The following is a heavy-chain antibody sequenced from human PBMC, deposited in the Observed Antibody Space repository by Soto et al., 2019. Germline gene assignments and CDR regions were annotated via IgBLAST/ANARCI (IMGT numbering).Heavy chain of an antibody. CDR2: IIAGSDNT. CDR1: GYRLTSQT. D-gene: IGHD2-21*01. CDR3: ARLRFCGGDSCYPLDI. V-gene: IGHV1-3*01. J-gene: IGHJ3*02. Sequence: QVQLVQSGAEVKKPGASVKVSCKASGYRLTSQTIHWVRQAPGQRLEWMGGIIAGSDNTKYSQNFQDRLTITRDTXAXXVYMDLSSLTSEDTAVYYCARLRFCGGDSCYPLDIWGPGTMVIVSS.